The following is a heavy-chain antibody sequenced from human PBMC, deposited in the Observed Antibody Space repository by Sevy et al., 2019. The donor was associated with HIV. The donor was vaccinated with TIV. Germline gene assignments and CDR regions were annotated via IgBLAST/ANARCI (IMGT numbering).Heavy chain of an antibody. CDR3: ARDEEAASGTRWLDP. CDR2: ISSNSGYI. CDR1: GFTFSNYR. Sequence: GGSLRLSCAASGFTFSNYRMNWVRQAPGKGLEWVSSISSNSGYIYYADSLQGRFTISRDNAKNSLYLQMNGLTAEDTGVYYCARDEEAASGTRWLDPWGQGTLVTVSS. V-gene: IGHV3-21*03. J-gene: IGHJ5*02. D-gene: IGHD6-13*01.